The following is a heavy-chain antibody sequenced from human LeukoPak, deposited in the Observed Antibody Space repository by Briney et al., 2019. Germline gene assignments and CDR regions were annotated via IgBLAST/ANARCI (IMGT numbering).Heavy chain of an antibody. Sequence: SETLSLTCTVYRGSFSDYYWGWIRQPPGKGLEWIGEIHPSGSTNYSPSLKSRVTISLDASKNQFSLKLSSVAAADTAVYFCARVGYSYVINDWSRTGLGAYPTKYYYHMDVWDKGTTVTVSS. CDR1: RGSFSDYY. D-gene: IGHD5-18*01. J-gene: IGHJ6*03. CDR3: ARVGYSYVINDWSRTGLGAYPTKYYYHMDV. V-gene: IGHV4-34*01. CDR2: IHPSGST.